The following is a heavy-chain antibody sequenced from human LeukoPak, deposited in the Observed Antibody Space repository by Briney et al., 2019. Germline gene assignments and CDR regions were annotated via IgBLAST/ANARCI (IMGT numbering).Heavy chain of an antibody. V-gene: IGHV1-2*02. J-gene: IGHJ5*02. CDR3: ARASFWESPINWFAP. Sequence: ASVKVSCKASGYTFTGYYLHWVRQAPGQGLEWVGWINPKNGGSNYAQKFQGRVTMTRDRSISTAYMELSRLTSDDTAVYYCARASFWESPINWFAPWGQGTLVTVSS. CDR2: INPKNGGS. CDR1: GYTFTGYY. D-gene: IGHD3-16*01.